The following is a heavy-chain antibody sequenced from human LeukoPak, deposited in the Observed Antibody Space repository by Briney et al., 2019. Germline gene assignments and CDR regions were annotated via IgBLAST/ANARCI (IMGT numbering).Heavy chain of an antibody. J-gene: IGHJ4*02. Sequence: GASVKVSCKASGYTFTTYGISWVRQAPGQGLEWMGLISAHNGDTNYAQRLQGRVTMTTDTSTSTAYMELRSLRSDDTAVYYCARVKARSGSYSLDYWGQGTLVTVSS. D-gene: IGHD1-26*01. CDR2: ISAHNGDT. CDR3: ARVKARSGSYSLDY. V-gene: IGHV1-18*01. CDR1: GYTFTTYG.